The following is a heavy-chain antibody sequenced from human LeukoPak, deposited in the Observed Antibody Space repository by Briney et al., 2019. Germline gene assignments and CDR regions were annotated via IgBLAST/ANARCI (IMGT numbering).Heavy chain of an antibody. CDR1: GFTLSSYS. D-gene: IGHD1/OR15-1a*01. CDR2: ITSSSIYI. J-gene: IGHJ4*02. V-gene: IGHV3-21*01. Sequence: PGGSLRLSCAASGFTLSSYSMNWVRQAPGKGLEWVSSITSSSIYIYYADPVKGRFTISRDNARNSLYLQMNSLTAEDTAVYYCARDLFGGNWNTEGFDYWGQGTLVTVSS. CDR3: ARDLFGGNWNTEGFDY.